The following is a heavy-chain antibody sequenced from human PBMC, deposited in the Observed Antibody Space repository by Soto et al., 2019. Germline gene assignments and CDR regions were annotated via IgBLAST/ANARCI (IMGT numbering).Heavy chain of an antibody. CDR1: GFTFSDYY. Sequence: QVQLVESGGGLVKHGGSLRLSCAASGFTFSDYYMSWLRQAPGKGLEWFSYISSSGSTIYYADSVKGRFTISRDNAKNSLYLQMNSLSAEATAVYYCARGRYCSGVSCFRYYYYYGMDVWGQGTTVTVSS. D-gene: IGHD2-15*01. J-gene: IGHJ6*02. CDR2: ISSSGSTI. CDR3: ARGRYCSGVSCFRYYYYYGMDV. V-gene: IGHV3-11*01.